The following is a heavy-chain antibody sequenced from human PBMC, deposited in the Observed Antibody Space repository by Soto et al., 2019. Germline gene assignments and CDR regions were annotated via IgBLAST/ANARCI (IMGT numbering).Heavy chain of an antibody. Sequence: GSLRLSGAASVFTFSSYAMHWVCQAPGKGLEWVAVISYDGSNKYYADSVKGRFTISRDNSKNTLYLQMNSLRAEDTAVYYCARAVYYDSSGYYYYYYYGMDVWGQGTTVTVSS. V-gene: IGHV3-30-3*01. CDR3: ARAVYYDSSGYYYYYYYGMDV. D-gene: IGHD3-22*01. CDR1: VFTFSSYA. J-gene: IGHJ6*02. CDR2: ISYDGSNK.